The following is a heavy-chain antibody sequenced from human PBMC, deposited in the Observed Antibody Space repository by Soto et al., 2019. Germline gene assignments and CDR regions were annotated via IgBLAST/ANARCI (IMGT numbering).Heavy chain of an antibody. CDR1: GGSISSYY. J-gene: IGHJ5*02. Sequence: SETLSLTCTVSGGSISSYYWSWIRQPPGKGLEWIGYIYYSGSTNYNPSLKSRVTISVDTSKNQFSLKLSSVTAADTAVYYCASSGASGSGSYYRIDPWRQGTLVTVSS. CDR2: IYYSGST. V-gene: IGHV4-59*01. CDR3: ASSGASGSGSYYRIDP. D-gene: IGHD3-10*01.